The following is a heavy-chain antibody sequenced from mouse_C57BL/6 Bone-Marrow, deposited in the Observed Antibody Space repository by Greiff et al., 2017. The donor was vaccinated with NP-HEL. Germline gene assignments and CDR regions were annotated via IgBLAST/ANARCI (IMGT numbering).Heavy chain of an antibody. D-gene: IGHD2-14*01. V-gene: IGHV1-76*01. J-gene: IGHJ4*01. CDR2: IYPGSGNT. CDR3: ARNRRMDY. CDR1: GYTFTDYY. Sequence: VQLQQSGAELVRPGASVKLSCKASGYTFTDYYINWVKQRPGQGLEWIARIYPGSGNTYYNEKFKGKATLTAEKSSSTAYMQLSSLTSEDSAVYFCARNRRMDYWGQGTSVTVSS.